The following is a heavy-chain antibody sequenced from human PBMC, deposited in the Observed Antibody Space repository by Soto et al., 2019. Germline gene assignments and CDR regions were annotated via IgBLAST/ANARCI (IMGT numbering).Heavy chain of an antibody. CDR1: GFTFSSYW. D-gene: IGHD6-13*01. CDR3: AREGIDSSPRWGYGMDV. CDR2: IKQDGSEK. V-gene: IGHV3-7*03. Sequence: GSLRLSCAASGFTFSSYWMSWVRQAPGKGLEWVANIKQDGSEKYYVDSVKGRFTISRDNAKNSLYLQMNSLRAEDTAVYYCAREGIDSSPRWGYGMDVWGQGTTVTVSS. J-gene: IGHJ6*02.